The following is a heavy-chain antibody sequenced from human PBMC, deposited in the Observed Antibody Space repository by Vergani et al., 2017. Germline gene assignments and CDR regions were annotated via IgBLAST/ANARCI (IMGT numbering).Heavy chain of an antibody. CDR1: GFTFSNYG. CDR3: ARGVQQLVRGLGDV. Sequence: QVQLVESGGGVVQPGRSLRLSCAASGFTFSNYGMHWVRQAPGKGLEWVAVVSDDGSNKSYADSVKGRFTISRDNSKSTLYLQMNSLRAEDTAVYYCARGVQQLVRGLGDVWGQGTTVTVSS. CDR2: VSDDGSNK. J-gene: IGHJ6*02. V-gene: IGHV3-30*03. D-gene: IGHD6-13*01.